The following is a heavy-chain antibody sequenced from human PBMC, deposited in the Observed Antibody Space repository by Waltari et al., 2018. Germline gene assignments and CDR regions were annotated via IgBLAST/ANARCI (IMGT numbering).Heavy chain of an antibody. D-gene: IGHD2-2*01. Sequence: QVQLVQSGSELKKPGASVNIPCKASGNTYNLYAINWVRQAPGQGLEWMGGCIPIFGTANYAQKFQARVTITTDESTSTAYMELSSLRSEDTAVYYCARGSLDCSSTSCHYYYMDVWGKGTTVTVSS. CDR3: ARGSLDCSSTSCHYYYMDV. CDR1: GNTYNLYA. V-gene: IGHV1-69*01. CDR2: CIPIFGTA. J-gene: IGHJ6*03.